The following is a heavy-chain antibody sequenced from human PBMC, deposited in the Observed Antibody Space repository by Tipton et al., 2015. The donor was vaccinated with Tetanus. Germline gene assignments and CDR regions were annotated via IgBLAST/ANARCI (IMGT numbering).Heavy chain of an antibody. J-gene: IGHJ4*02. Sequence: TLSLTCTVSGGSISSGGYYWSWIRQHPGKGLEWIGYIYYSGSTYYNPSLKSRVTISVDTSKNQISLKVRSATAADTAVYYCARDHFASGTYYRLRYWGQGTLVIVSS. D-gene: IGHD3-10*01. CDR1: GGSISSGGYY. CDR3: ARDHFASGTYYRLRY. V-gene: IGHV4-31*03. CDR2: IYYSGST.